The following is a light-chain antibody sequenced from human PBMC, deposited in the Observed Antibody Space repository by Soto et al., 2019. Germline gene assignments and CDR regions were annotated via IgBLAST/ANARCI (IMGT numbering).Light chain of an antibody. CDR1: QSISSW. CDR3: QQYNNWPPIT. J-gene: IGKJ5*01. V-gene: IGKV1-5*01. CDR2: AAS. Sequence: DIQMTQSPSTLSASVGYRVTITCRASQSISSWLAWYQQKPGKAPKLLIYAASRLQSGVPSRFSGSGSGTDFTLTISSLQSEDFAVYYCQQYNNWPPITFGQGTRLEIK.